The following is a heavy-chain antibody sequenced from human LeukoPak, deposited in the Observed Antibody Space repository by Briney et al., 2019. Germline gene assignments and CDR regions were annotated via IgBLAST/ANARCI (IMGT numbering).Heavy chain of an antibody. J-gene: IGHJ4*01. V-gene: IGHV4-34*01. CDR3: TRAPDCGGNSGQVDY. CDR2: INHSGST. Sequence: SSETLSLTCAVYGGTFSGYYWSWIRQPPGKGLEWIGEINHSGSTNYNPSLKSRVTISVDTSKNQFSLKLSSVTAADTAVYYCTRAPDCGGNSGQVDYCGHGTLVTVSS. D-gene: IGHD4-23*01. CDR1: GGTFSGYY.